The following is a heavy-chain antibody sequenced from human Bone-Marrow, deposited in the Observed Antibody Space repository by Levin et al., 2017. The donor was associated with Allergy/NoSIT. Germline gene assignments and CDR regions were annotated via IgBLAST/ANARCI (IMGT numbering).Heavy chain of an antibody. D-gene: IGHD3-16*01. CDR1: GYTFTGHW. CDR2: IYPSDSDT. V-gene: IGHV5-51*01. J-gene: IGHJ5*02. Sequence: GESLKISCRTSGYTFTGHWIGWVRQMSGKGLEWMWIIYPSDSDTLYSPSFDGQVTISVDTSITTAYLQLNSLTTSDTPIYYCARMNLAANWFDPWGQGTLVTVSP. CDR3: ARMNLAANWFDP.